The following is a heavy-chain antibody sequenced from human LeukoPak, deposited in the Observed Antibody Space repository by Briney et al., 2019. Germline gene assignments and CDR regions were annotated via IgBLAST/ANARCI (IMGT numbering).Heavy chain of an antibody. CDR1: GYSFTSSW. CDR3: ARVVVPAAIQGAFDI. CDR2: IYPGDSDT. V-gene: IGHV5-51*01. D-gene: IGHD2-2*01. J-gene: IGHJ3*02. Sequence: GESLKISCQGSGYSFTSSWIGWVRQMPGKGLEWVGIIYPGDSDTRYSPSFQGQVTISADKSINTAYLQWGSLKASDTAMYYCARVVVPAAIQGAFDIWGQGTMVTVSS.